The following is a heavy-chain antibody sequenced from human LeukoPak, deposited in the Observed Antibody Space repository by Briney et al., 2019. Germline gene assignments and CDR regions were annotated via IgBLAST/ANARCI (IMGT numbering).Heavy chain of an antibody. Sequence: APLKVSCTASRYTFTSYAINWVRQATGDRLECMGWMKPKSGDTGYTQKLQGILTSSRNTSISTAYRELSRLRCEDTAVYYCARGFHVVVPAAKNSNYYMDVWGKGTTVTVSS. CDR1: RYTFTSYA. J-gene: IGHJ6*03. CDR3: ARGFHVVVPAAKNSNYYMDV. D-gene: IGHD2-2*01. V-gene: IGHV1-8*03. CDR2: MKPKSGDT.